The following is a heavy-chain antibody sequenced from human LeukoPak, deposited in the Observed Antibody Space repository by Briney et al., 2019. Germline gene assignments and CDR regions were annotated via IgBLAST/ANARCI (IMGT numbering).Heavy chain of an antibody. V-gene: IGHV3-7*01. CDR1: GFTFSSYW. CDR2: IKQDGSEK. Sequence: GGSLRLSCAASGFTFSSYWMGWVRQAPGKGLEWVATIKQDGSEKYYVDSVKGRFTISRDNAKNSLYLQMNSLRAEDTAVYYCARLSSGPDAFDIWGQGTMVTVSS. CDR3: ARLSSGPDAFDI. D-gene: IGHD3-22*01. J-gene: IGHJ3*02.